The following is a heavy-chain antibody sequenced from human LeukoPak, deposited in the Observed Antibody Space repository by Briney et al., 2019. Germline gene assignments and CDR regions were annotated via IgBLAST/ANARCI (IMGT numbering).Heavy chain of an antibody. CDR1: GFTFSSYG. Sequence: GGSLRLSCAASGFTFSSYGMHWVRQAPGKGLEWVAFIRYDGSNKYYADSVKGRFTISRDNSKNTLYLQMNSLRAEDTAVYYCAKDHLEWAVPAAIDYWGQGTLVTVSS. CDR3: AKDHLEWAVPAAIDY. J-gene: IGHJ4*02. CDR2: IRYDGSNK. D-gene: IGHD2-2*01. V-gene: IGHV3-30*02.